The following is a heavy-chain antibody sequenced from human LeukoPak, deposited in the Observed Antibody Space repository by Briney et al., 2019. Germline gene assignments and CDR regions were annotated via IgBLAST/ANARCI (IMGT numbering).Heavy chain of an antibody. CDR3: ASLYSSSAGWFDP. Sequence: SETLSLTCTVSGGSISSYYWSWIRQPPGKGLEWIGYIYYSGSTNYNPSLKSRVTISVDTSKNQFSLKLSSVTAADTAVYYCASLYSSSAGWFDPWGQGTLVTVSS. V-gene: IGHV4-59*01. CDR2: IYYSGST. J-gene: IGHJ5*02. D-gene: IGHD6-6*01. CDR1: GGSISSYY.